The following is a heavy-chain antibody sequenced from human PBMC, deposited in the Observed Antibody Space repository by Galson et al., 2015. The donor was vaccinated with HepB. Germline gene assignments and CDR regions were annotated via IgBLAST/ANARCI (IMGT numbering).Heavy chain of an antibody. CDR3: ARSPSGNYPNWFDL. D-gene: IGHD1-26*01. V-gene: IGHV4-59*01. CDR2: IYNSLST. Sequence: SETLSLTCTVSGASIRRDYWTWIRQPPGKGLEWIGYIYNSLSTNYNSSLKSRGTISLDTSKNQFSLKLTSVTAADTAMYYCARSPSGNYPNWFDLWGQGTLVTVSS. CDR1: GASIRRDY. J-gene: IGHJ5*02.